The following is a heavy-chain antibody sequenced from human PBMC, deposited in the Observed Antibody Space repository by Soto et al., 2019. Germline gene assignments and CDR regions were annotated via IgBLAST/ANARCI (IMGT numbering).Heavy chain of an antibody. CDR2: ISSSSSDT. D-gene: IGHD1-26*01. CDR3: VRDIARVGETYYYDY. V-gene: IGHV3-11*06. Sequence: QVQLVESGGGLVQPGGSLRLSCAASGFTFSDYYMSWIRQAPGKGLEWVSYISSSSSDTNYADSLRGRFTISRDNAKNSLYLQMNGLRAEDTAVYYCVRDIARVGETYYYDYWGQGTLVTVSS. J-gene: IGHJ4*02. CDR1: GFTFSDYY.